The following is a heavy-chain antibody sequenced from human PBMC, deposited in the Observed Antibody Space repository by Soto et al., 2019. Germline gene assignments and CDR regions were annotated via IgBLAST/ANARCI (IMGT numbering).Heavy chain of an antibody. D-gene: IGHD5-18*01. CDR3: ATQEWSVRGYNF. CDR2: TNSYNGNT. Sequence: QVQLVQSGPEVKKPGASVKVSCKASGYTFNTFDMNWVRQAPGQGLGWVGWTNSYNGNTNYAQKLQGRVTMTTDTSTSTAYMELRSLRSDDTAVDYCATQEWSVRGYNFWGQGTLVTVSS. V-gene: IGHV1-18*01. CDR1: GYTFNTFD. J-gene: IGHJ4*02.